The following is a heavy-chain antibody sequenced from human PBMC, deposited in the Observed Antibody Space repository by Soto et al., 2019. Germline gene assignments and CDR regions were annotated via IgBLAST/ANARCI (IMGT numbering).Heavy chain of an antibody. D-gene: IGHD3-16*01. CDR2: INADGTRT. J-gene: IGHJ6*02. V-gene: IGHV3-74*01. CDR1: GFTSTEYW. CDR3: ARGIKNYYGTDV. Sequence: GGSLRLSCAASGFTSTEYWMHWVRQVPGKGLVWVSRINADGTRTNYADSVKGRFTISRDNAKNTVYLQMNSLRAEDTAVFYCARGIKNYYGTDVWGQGTTVTVSS.